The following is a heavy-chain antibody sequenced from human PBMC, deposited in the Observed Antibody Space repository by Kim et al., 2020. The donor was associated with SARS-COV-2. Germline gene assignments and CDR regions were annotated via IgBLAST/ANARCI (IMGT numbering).Heavy chain of an antibody. D-gene: IGHD3-3*01. CDR3: AKDPFYDFWSGYYFYY. CDR1: GFTFSNYA. CDR2: ISGSGGRT. Sequence: GGSLRLSCAASGFTFSNYAMSWVRQAPGKGLEWVSTISGSGGRTYYADSVKGRFTFSRDNSKNTLYLQLNSLRAEDTAVYYCAKDPFYDFWSGYYFYYWG. J-gene: IGHJ4*01. V-gene: IGHV3-23*01.